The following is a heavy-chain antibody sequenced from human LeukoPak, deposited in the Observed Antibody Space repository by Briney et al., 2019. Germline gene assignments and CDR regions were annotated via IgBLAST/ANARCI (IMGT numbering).Heavy chain of an antibody. CDR1: GGSISSGNYY. CDR3: ARDMILGGEYSSSRYFDY. CDR2: IYSSGST. Sequence: PSETLSLTCTVSGGSISSGNYYWSWIRQPAGKGLEWIGRIYSSGSTNYNPPLKSRVTISVDRSKNQFSLKLSSVTAADTAVYYCARDMILGGEYSSSRYFDYWGQGTLVTVSS. V-gene: IGHV4-61*02. J-gene: IGHJ4*02. D-gene: IGHD6-6*01.